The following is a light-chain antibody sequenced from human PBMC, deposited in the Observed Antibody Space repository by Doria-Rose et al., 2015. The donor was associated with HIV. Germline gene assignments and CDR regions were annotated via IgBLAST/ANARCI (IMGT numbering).Light chain of an antibody. V-gene: IGKV3-20*01. CDR2: DVS. CDR3: QQYVSSPLT. J-gene: IGKJ4*01. Sequence: LSLSPGERATLSCRASQSVSSSELGWYQQKPGQAPRLLIYDVSTRATGIPDRFSGSGSGTDFTLAISRLEPEDFAVYYCQQYVSSPLTFGGGTKV. CDR1: QSVSSSE.